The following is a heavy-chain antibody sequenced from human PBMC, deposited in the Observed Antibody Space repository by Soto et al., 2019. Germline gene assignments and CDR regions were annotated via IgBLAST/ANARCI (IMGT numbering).Heavy chain of an antibody. J-gene: IGHJ6*02. V-gene: IGHV3-30*18. CDR3: AKDSGDILTGGYYYGMDV. Sequence: PGGSLRLCCAACGFTFSSYGMHWVRQAPGKGLEWVAVISYDGSNKYYADSVKGRFTISRDNSKNTLYLQMNSLRAEDTAVYYCAKDSGDILTGGYYYGMDVWGQGTTVTVSS. CDR1: GFTFSSYG. D-gene: IGHD3-9*01. CDR2: ISYDGSNK.